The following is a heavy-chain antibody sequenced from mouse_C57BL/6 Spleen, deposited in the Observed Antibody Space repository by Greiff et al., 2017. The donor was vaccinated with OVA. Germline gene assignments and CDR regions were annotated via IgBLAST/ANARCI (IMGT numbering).Heavy chain of an antibody. D-gene: IGHD2-2*01. Sequence: EVQLQESGPGLVKPSQSLSLTCSVTGYSITSGYYWNWIRQFPGNKLEWMGYISYDGSNNYNPSLKNRISITRDTSKNQFFLKLNSVTTEDTATYYCARSGYDGAYYYAMDDWGQGTSVTVSS. J-gene: IGHJ4*01. CDR1: GYSITSGYY. V-gene: IGHV3-6*01. CDR2: ISYDGSN. CDR3: ARSGYDGAYYYAMDD.